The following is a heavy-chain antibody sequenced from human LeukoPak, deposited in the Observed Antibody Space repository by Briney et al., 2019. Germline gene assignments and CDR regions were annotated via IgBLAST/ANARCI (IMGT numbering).Heavy chain of an antibody. CDR1: EFTFSSYG. Sequence: GRSLRLSCAASEFTFSSYGMHWVRQAPGKGLEWVAVISYDGSNKYYADSVKGRFTISRDNSKNTLYLQMNSLRAEDTAVYYCAKDRPISEWGQGTLVTVSS. CDR2: ISYDGSNK. V-gene: IGHV3-30*18. D-gene: IGHD2-21*01. CDR3: AKDRPISE. J-gene: IGHJ4*02.